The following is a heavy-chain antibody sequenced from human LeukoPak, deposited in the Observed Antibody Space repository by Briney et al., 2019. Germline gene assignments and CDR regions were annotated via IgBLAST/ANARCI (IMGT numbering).Heavy chain of an antibody. CDR1: GGSISSYY. CDR2: IYYSGST. J-gene: IGHJ5*02. V-gene: IGHV4-59*01. D-gene: IGHD3-10*01. Sequence: SETLSLTCTVSGGSISSYYWSWIRQPPVKGLEWIGYIYYSGSTNYNPSLKSRVTISVDTSKNQFSLKLSSVTAADTAVYYCAREGLNMVRGVIPKEAWGWFDPWGQGTLVTVSS. CDR3: AREGLNMVRGVIPKEAWGWFDP.